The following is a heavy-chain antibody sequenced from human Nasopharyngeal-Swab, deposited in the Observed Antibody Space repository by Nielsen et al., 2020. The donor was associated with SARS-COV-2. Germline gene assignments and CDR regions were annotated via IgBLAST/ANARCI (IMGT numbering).Heavy chain of an antibody. CDR1: GFTFRIYS. J-gene: IGHJ3*02. CDR3: ARERWYSSGEDGFDI. Sequence: GESLKISCAASGFTFRIYSMNWVRQAPGKGLEWVSYISSSSITTYYADSVKGRFTISRDNAKNSLYLQMNSLRDEDTAVYYCARERWYSSGEDGFDIWGQGTMVTVSS. CDR2: ISSSSITT. V-gene: IGHV3-48*02. D-gene: IGHD6-19*01.